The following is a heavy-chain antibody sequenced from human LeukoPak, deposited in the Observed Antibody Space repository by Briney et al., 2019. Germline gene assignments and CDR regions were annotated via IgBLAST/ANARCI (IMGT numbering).Heavy chain of an antibody. V-gene: IGHV4-39*01. J-gene: IGHJ5*02. Sequence: SETLSLTCTVSGGSISSSSYYWGWIRQPPGTGLEWIGSIYYSGSTYYNPSLKSRVTISVDTSKNQFSLKLSSVTAADTAVYHCARHSVDDYYDSSGYFVSSWGQGTLVTVSS. D-gene: IGHD3-22*01. CDR1: GGSISSSSYY. CDR2: IYYSGST. CDR3: ARHSVDDYYDSSGYFVSS.